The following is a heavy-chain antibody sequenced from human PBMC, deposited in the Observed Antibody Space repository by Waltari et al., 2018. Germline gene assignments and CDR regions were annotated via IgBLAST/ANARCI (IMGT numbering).Heavy chain of an antibody. V-gene: IGHV1-69*04. CDR2: IIPTFGKA. Sequence: QVQLVQSGAEVKKPGSSVKVSCKASGGTFSSYAISWVRQAPGQGLEWMGRIIPTFGKANYARKFQGRVTITADKSTSTAYMELSSLRSEDTAVYYCARDAIFGVVIIGSGWFDPWGQGTLVTVSS. CDR3: ARDAIFGVVIIGSGWFDP. J-gene: IGHJ5*02. D-gene: IGHD3-3*01. CDR1: GGTFSSYA.